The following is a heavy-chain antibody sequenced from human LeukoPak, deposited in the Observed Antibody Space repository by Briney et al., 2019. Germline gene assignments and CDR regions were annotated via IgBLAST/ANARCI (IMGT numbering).Heavy chain of an antibody. Sequence: GGSLRLSCAASGFTFSSYWMSWVRQAPGKGLEWVSAISNTGGSTYYADSVKGRFTISRDKSKNTLSLQMNSLRAEDTAVYYCAQQVGYCSSGSCYFTYWGQGTLVTVSS. CDR2: ISNTGGST. CDR3: AQQVGYCSSGSCYFTY. V-gene: IGHV3-23*01. CDR1: GFTFSSYW. D-gene: IGHD2-15*01. J-gene: IGHJ1*01.